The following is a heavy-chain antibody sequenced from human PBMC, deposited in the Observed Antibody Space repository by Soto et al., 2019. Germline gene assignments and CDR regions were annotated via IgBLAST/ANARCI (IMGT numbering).Heavy chain of an antibody. CDR1: GYTFTSYA. Sequence: ASVKVSCKASGYTFTSYAMHWVRQAPGQRLEWMGWINAGNGNTKYSQKFQGRVTITRDTSASTAYMELSSLRSEDTAVYYCATGGYSSSWYKLWAAGRDYYYYGMDVWGQGTTVTVSS. CDR3: ATGGYSSSWYKLWAAGRDYYYYGMDV. CDR2: INAGNGNT. D-gene: IGHD6-13*01. J-gene: IGHJ6*02. V-gene: IGHV1-3*01.